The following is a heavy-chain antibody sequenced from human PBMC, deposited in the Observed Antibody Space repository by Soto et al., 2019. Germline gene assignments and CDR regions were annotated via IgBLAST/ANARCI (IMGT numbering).Heavy chain of an antibody. CDR1: GFTFSSYS. V-gene: IGHV3-21*01. Sequence: GGSLRLSCAASGFTFSSYSMNWVRQAPGKGLEWVSSISSSSSYIYHADSVKGRFTISRDNAKNSLYLQMNSLRAEDTAVYYCARPGHYYYYYMDVWGKGTTVTVSS. CDR3: ARPGHYYYYYMDV. CDR2: ISSSSSYI. J-gene: IGHJ6*03.